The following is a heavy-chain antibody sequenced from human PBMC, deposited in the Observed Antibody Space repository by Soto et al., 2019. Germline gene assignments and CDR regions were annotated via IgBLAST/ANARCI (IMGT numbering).Heavy chain of an antibody. Sequence: EVQLLESGGGLVQPGGSLRLSCAASGFTFSMSAMSWVRQAPGKGLEWVSTTGLSGRTTYYADSVKGRFTGSRDNSKNKLNLQMNSLRGEDTAVYYCATVHSTSRSVDYWGQGTLVTVSS. J-gene: IGHJ4*02. CDR1: GFTFSMSA. V-gene: IGHV3-23*01. CDR2: TGLSGRTT. CDR3: ATVHSTSRSVDY. D-gene: IGHD2-2*01.